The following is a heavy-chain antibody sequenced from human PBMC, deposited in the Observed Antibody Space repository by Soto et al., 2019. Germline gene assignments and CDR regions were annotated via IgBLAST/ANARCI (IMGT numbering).Heavy chain of an antibody. V-gene: IGHV3-23*01. CDR3: AKNSRFLDWLLMGPIDY. J-gene: IGHJ4*02. CDR2: ISGSGGST. D-gene: IGHD3-3*01. Sequence: EVQLLESGGGLVQPGGSLRLSCAASGFTFSSYAMSWFRQAPGKGLERVSAISGSGGSTYYADSVKGRFTISREKSENPRYLQMTSSGAGDTAVYYCAKNSRFLDWLLMGPIDYWGKGTLVTVSS. CDR1: GFTFSSYA.